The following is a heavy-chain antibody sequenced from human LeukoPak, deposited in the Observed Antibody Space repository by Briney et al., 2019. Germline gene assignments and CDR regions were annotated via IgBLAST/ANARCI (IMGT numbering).Heavy chain of an antibody. J-gene: IGHJ3*02. CDR2: ISAYNGNT. D-gene: IGHD6-19*01. Sequence: ASVTVSFTASGSTFTIYGISWVRQAPGQGLEWMGWISAYNGNTNYVQKLQGRVTITTDTSTSTAYMELRSLRSDDTGVYYCARAAVARSAFDIWGQGTMGTVS. V-gene: IGHV1-18*01. CDR3: ARAAVARSAFDI. CDR1: GSTFTIYG.